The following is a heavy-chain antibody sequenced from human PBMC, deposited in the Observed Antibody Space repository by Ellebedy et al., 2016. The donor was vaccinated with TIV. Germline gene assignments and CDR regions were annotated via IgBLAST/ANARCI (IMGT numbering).Heavy chain of an antibody. J-gene: IGHJ3*01. CDR1: GFRFTYHW. D-gene: IGHD2-21*01. V-gene: IGHV5-51*01. Sequence: GESLKISCQGSGFRFTYHWIGWVRQMPGKGLQRLGILYPGDSDTRYSPSFQGQVTISADKSISTAYLQWSSLQDSDTAMYYCARRENPCGTFHFWGQGTMVTVSS. CDR2: LYPGDSDT. CDR3: ARRENPCGTFHF.